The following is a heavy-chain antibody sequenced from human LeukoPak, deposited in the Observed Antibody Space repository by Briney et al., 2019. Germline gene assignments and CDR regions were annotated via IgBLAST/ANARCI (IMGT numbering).Heavy chain of an antibody. CDR3: ARVGSSGWYVDY. D-gene: IGHD6-19*01. CDR1: GGSISSSNW. J-gene: IGHJ4*02. Sequence: SETLSLTCAVSGGSISSSNWWSCVRQPPGKGLEWIGEIYHSGSTNYNPSLKNRVTISVDKSKNQFSLKLSSVTAADTAVYYCARVGSSGWYVDYWGQGTLVTVSS. V-gene: IGHV4-4*02. CDR2: IYHSGST.